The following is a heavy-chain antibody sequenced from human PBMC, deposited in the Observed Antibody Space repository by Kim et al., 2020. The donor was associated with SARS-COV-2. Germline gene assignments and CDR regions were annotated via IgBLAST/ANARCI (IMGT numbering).Heavy chain of an antibody. Sequence: YYANSGKGRFTSSRDNAKNSLYLQMNTLRDEEAAVYYCARDYGGRPRFDPWGQGTLVTVSS. J-gene: IGHJ5*02. D-gene: IGHD1-26*01. V-gene: IGHV3-48*02. CDR3: ARDYGGRPRFDP.